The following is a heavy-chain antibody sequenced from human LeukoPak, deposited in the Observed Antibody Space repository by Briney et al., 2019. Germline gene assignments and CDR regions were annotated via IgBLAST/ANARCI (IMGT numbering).Heavy chain of an antibody. CDR3: ARGYSYRYEY. D-gene: IGHD3-10*01. V-gene: IGHV3-13*01. CDR1: GFSFSTYW. CDR2: IGTAGDS. J-gene: IGHJ4*02. Sequence: GGSPRLSCTASGFSFSTYWMHWVRQAPGKGLEWVAAIGTAGDSYYPGSVRGRFTVSREDAKNSLYLQMNSLTAGDTAVYYCARGYSYRYEYWGQGTLVTVSS.